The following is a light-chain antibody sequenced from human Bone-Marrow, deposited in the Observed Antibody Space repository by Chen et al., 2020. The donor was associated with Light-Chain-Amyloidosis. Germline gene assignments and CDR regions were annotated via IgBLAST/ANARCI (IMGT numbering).Light chain of an antibody. V-gene: IGLV3-21*02. CDR3: QVWDRRSDRPV. CDR1: NIGSTS. Sequence: SYVLTQPSSVSVAPVQTATIACGGNNIGSTSVHWYQQTPGQAPLLVVYDDSDRPSGIPERLAGSNSGKTATLTISRGEAGDEADYYCQVWDRRSDRPVFGGGTKLTVL. J-gene: IGLJ3*02. CDR2: DDS.